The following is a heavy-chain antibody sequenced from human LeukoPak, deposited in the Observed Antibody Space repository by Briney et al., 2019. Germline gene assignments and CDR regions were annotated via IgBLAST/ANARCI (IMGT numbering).Heavy chain of an antibody. CDR2: ISSDGATT. Sequence: GGSLMLSCSPSGFTFSSSPMHWVTQAPGKGLEYVSAISSDGATTYYTDSLKDRFTISRDNSKSTLFLQMRYLRLEDTAVYYCVKETSYYDYWGQGTLVTVSS. J-gene: IGHJ4*02. CDR3: VKETSYYDY. CDR1: GFTFSSSP. V-gene: IGHV3-64D*06.